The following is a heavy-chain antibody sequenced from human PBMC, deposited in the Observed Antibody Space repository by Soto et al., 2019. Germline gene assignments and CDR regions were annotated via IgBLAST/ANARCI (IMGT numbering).Heavy chain of an antibody. V-gene: IGHV1-18*01. Sequence: QVQLVQSGAEVKKPGASVKVSCKASGYTFTSYGISWVRQAPGQGLEWMGWISAYNGNTNYAQKLQGRVTMTTDTTTSTAYLELRSLRSDDTAVYYCARVRGADIVATTTEGNNWCDPWGQGTLVTVSS. CDR3: ARVRGADIVATTTEGNNWCDP. D-gene: IGHD5-12*01. J-gene: IGHJ5*02. CDR2: ISAYNGNT. CDR1: GYTFTSYG.